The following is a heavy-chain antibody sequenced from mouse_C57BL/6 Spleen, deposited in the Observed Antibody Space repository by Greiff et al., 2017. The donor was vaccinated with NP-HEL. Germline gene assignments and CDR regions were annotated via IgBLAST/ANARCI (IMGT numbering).Heavy chain of an antibody. J-gene: IGHJ4*01. CDR1: GFSLTSYG. Sequence: VHLVESGPGLVAPSQSLSITCTVSGFSLTSYGVDWVRQPPGKGLEWLGVIWGGGSTNYNSALMSRLSISKDNSKSQVFLKMNSLQTDDTAMYYCAKHSSLDYGYDGGAMDYWGQGTSVTVSS. V-gene: IGHV2-9*01. CDR3: AKHSSLDYGYDGGAMDY. D-gene: IGHD2-2*01. CDR2: IWGGGST.